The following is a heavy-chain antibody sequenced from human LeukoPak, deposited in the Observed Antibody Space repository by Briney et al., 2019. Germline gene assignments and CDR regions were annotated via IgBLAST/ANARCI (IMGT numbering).Heavy chain of an antibody. Sequence: GGSLSLSCAASGCTFSSYAMSWVRQAPGKRLELVSAISGSGGSTYYADSVKGRFTISRDNSKNTLYLQMNSLRAEDTAVSYCAKDGDYYDSSGYYYSDYWGQGTLVTVSS. J-gene: IGHJ4*02. CDR1: GCTFSSYA. V-gene: IGHV3-23*01. D-gene: IGHD3-22*01. CDR3: AKDGDYYDSSGYYYSDY. CDR2: ISGSGGST.